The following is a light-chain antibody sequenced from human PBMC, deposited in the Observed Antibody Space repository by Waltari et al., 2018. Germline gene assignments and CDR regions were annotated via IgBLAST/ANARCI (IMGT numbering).Light chain of an antibody. J-gene: IGKJ3*01. CDR3: MQALETVT. Sequence: DIVMTQSPLSLSVTPGEPASISCRSSQSPLHSSGNNYLDWYVQKPGQSPQLLIYSGSNRASGVPDRFSGSGSGTDFTLKISRVEAEDVGVYYCMQALETVTFGPGTKVDIK. CDR1: QSPLHSSGNNY. CDR2: SGS. V-gene: IGKV2-28*01.